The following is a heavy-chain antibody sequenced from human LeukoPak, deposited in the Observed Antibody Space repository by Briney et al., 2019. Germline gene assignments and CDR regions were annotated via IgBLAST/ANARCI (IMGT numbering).Heavy chain of an antibody. V-gene: IGHV3-11*01. D-gene: IGHD2-2*01. CDR3: ARGEWDIVVVPAAIDAFDI. CDR1: GFTFSDYY. CDR2: ISSSGSTI. Sequence: GGSLRLSCAASGFTFSDYYMSWIRQAPGKGLEWVSYISSSGSTIYYADSVKGRFTISRDNAKNSLYLQMNSLRAEDTAVYYCARGEWDIVVVPAAIDAFDIWGQGTMVTFSS. J-gene: IGHJ3*02.